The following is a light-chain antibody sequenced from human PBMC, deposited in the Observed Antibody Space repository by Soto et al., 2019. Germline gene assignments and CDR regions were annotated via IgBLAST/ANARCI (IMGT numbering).Light chain of an antibody. J-gene: IGKJ4*01. V-gene: IGKV3-15*01. CDR2: GAS. CDR1: QSVSSN. Sequence: EIVMTQSPATLSVSPGERATLSCRASQSVSSNLAWYQQKPGQAPRLLIYGASTRATGIPARFSGSGSGTEFPLTISSLQSEDFAVYYRQQYNNWPLTFGGGTKVEIK. CDR3: QQYNNWPLT.